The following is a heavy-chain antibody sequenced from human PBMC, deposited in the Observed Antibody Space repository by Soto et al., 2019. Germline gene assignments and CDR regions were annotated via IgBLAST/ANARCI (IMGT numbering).Heavy chain of an antibody. CDR2: INSDGSST. D-gene: IGHD3-22*01. V-gene: IGHV3-74*01. J-gene: IGHJ4*02. Sequence: EVQLVESGGGLVQPGWSLRLSCAASGFTFSSYWMHWVRQAPGKGLVWVSRINSDGSSTSYADSVKGRFTISRDNAKNTLYLQMNSLRAEDTAVYYCARERTSMIVVGTTDYWGQGTLVTVSS. CDR3: ARERTSMIVVGTTDY. CDR1: GFTFSSYW.